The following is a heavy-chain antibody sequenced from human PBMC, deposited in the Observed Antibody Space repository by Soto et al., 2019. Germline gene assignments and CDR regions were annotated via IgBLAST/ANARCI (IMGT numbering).Heavy chain of an antibody. V-gene: IGHV4-34*01. D-gene: IGHD2-8*02. Sequence: SETLSLTCAVPGGPLRAFYYNWVRQSPGKGLEWIGQINHSGSTNYNPSLKSRVTISVDTSKNQFSLKMTSVTAADTAVYYCERDKITGLFDYWGQGTLVTVSS. J-gene: IGHJ4*02. CDR2: INHSGST. CDR3: ERDKITGLFDY. CDR1: GGPLRAFY.